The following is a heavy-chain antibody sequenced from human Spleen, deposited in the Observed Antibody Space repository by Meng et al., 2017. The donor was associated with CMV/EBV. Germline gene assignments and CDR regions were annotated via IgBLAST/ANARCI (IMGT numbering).Heavy chain of an antibody. Sequence: ASVKVSCKASGYTFTSYYMHCVRQAPGQGLEWMGIINPSGGSTSYAQKFQGRVTMTRDTSTSTVYMELSSLRSEDTAVYYCARDRGTIFGVAPDGMDVWGQGTTVTVSS. CDR2: INPSGGST. CDR3: ARDRGTIFGVAPDGMDV. D-gene: IGHD3-3*01. J-gene: IGHJ6*02. V-gene: IGHV1-46*01. CDR1: GYTFTSYY.